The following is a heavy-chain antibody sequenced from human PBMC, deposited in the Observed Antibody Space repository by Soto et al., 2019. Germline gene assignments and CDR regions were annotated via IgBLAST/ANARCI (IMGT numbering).Heavy chain of an antibody. D-gene: IGHD3-3*01. CDR2: IYYSGST. CDR1: GGSISSSSYY. CDR3: ARYWGDYDFWSGYYTADVYFQH. V-gene: IGHV4-39*01. Sequence: SETLSLTCTVSGGSISSSSYYWGWIRQPPGKGLEWIGSIYYSGSTYYNPSLKSRVTISVDTSKNQFSLKLSSVTAADTAVYYCARYWGDYDFWSGYYTADVYFQHWGQGTLVTVSS. J-gene: IGHJ1*01.